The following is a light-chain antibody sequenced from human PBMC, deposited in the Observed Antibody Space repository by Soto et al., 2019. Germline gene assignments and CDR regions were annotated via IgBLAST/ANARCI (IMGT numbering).Light chain of an antibody. CDR1: ISDVGDYNY. Sequence: QSALTQPPSASGSPGQSVTISCTGTISDVGDYNYVSWYQQHPGRAPKLLIYEVSQRPSGVPARFSGSKSGNTASLTVSGLHAEDEADYYCCSYAGSNTMKFGGGTKVTVL. CDR2: EVS. J-gene: IGLJ2*01. V-gene: IGLV2-8*01. CDR3: CSYAGSNTMK.